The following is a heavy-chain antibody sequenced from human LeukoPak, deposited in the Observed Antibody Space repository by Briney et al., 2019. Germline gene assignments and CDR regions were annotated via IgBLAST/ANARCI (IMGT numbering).Heavy chain of an antibody. Sequence: GRSLRLSCAASGFTFSSYGMHWVRQAPGKGLEWVAVISYDGSNKYYADSVKGRFTISRDNSKNTLYLQTNSLRAEDTAVYYCAKGYYYGSGSNLVNYFDYWGQGTLVTVSS. D-gene: IGHD3-10*01. V-gene: IGHV3-30*18. CDR2: ISYDGSNK. CDR3: AKGYYYGSGSNLVNYFDY. J-gene: IGHJ4*02. CDR1: GFTFSSYG.